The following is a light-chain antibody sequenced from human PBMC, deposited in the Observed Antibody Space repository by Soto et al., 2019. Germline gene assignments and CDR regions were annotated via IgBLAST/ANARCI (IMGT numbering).Light chain of an antibody. V-gene: IGKV2-30*02. CDR3: MQGTHCPPYT. Sequence: DVVMTQSPLSLPVNLGEPAAISCRSTQSLVHSDGDTYLSWFHQRPGQSPRRLIFRVSKRDFEVPTRFIGSGSGSDFTLEITSVEAEDVGIYYYMQGTHCPPYTFGQGTRLEIK. CDR2: RVS. CDR1: QSLVHSDGDTY. J-gene: IGKJ2*01.